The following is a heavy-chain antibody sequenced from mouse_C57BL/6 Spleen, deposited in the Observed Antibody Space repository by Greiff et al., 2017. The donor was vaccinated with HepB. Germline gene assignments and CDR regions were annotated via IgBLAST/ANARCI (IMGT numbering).Heavy chain of an antibody. CDR2: IDPANGNT. D-gene: IGHD2-2*01. V-gene: IGHV14-3*01. Sequence: VQLQQSVAELVRPGASVKLSCTASGFTIKNTYMHWVKQRPEQGLEWIGRIDPANGNTKYAPKFQGKATITADTSSNTAYLQLSSLTSEDTAIYYCARDYGYDESGFDYWGQGTTLTVSS. J-gene: IGHJ2*01. CDR1: GFTIKNTY. CDR3: ARDYGYDESGFDY.